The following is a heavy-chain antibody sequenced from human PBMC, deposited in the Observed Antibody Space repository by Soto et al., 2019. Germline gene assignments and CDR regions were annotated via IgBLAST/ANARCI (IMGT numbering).Heavy chain of an antibody. CDR2: ISSAGGTI. Sequence: GGSLRLSCAASGFSFSSFEMNWVRQAPGKGLEWVSYISSAGGTIYYADSVKGRFTITKDSAKNSLFLQMNSLRADDTGVYYCARVSRIPVQGMDVWGQGTTVTVSS. D-gene: IGHD1-1*01. CDR1: GFSFSSFE. CDR3: ARVSRIPVQGMDV. V-gene: IGHV3-48*03. J-gene: IGHJ6*02.